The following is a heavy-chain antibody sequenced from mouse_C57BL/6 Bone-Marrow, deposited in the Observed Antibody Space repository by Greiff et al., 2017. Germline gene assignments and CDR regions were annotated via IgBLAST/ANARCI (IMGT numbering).Heavy chain of an antibody. CDR3: ARYYGY. CDR2: ISPRSGNT. CDR1: GYTFTSYG. D-gene: IGHD1-1*01. V-gene: IGHV1-81*01. Sequence: VKLQESGAELARPGASVKLSCKASGYTFTSYGISWVKQSTGQGLEWIGEISPRSGNTYYNVKFKGKATLTADKSSSTAYMELLSRTSEDSAVYFCARYYGYWGQGTTLTVSS. J-gene: IGHJ2*01.